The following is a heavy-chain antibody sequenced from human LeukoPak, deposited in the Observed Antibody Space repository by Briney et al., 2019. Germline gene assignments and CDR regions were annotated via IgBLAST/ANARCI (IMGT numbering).Heavy chain of an antibody. CDR3: ARGPLGYSNTWYDY. CDR2: MSPNSGNT. Sequence: ASVKVSCKASGYTFTSYDINWVRQATGQGLEWMGWMSPNSGNTGYAQKFQGTVTMTRNTSISTAYMELSSLRSEDAAVYYCARGPLGYSNTWYDYWGQGTLVTVSS. J-gene: IGHJ4*02. D-gene: IGHD6-13*01. V-gene: IGHV1-8*01. CDR1: GYTFTSYD.